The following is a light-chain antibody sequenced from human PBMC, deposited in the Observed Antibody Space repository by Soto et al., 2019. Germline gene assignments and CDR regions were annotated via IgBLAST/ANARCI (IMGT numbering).Light chain of an antibody. CDR2: AAS. CDR3: QQSYSTPLT. Sequence: DIQMTQSPSSLAASIGDRVTITCRSSQTMDTYLNWYQQKPGKAPKLLIYAASSLQSGVPSRFSGRGSRTHSTLTIRSLQPDDYATYYCQQSYSTPLTFGGGTKVEIK. V-gene: IGKV1-39*01. J-gene: IGKJ4*01. CDR1: QTMDTY.